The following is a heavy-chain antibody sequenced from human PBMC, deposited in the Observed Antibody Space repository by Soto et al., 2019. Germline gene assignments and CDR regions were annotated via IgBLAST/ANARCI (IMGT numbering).Heavy chain of an antibody. CDR3: AGGRGMGEYGTSSAWFAP. D-gene: IGHD6-6*01. CDR1: GGTFSSYA. J-gene: IGHJ5*02. Sequence: QVQLVQSGAEVKKPGSSVKVSCKASGGTFSSYAISWVRQAPGQGLEWMGGIIPIFGTANYAQKFQGRVTITADEPTSTAYRGGGSVKSGDTAVYSCAGGRGMGEYGTSSAWFAPWGQGPLVTVSS. CDR2: IIPIFGTA. V-gene: IGHV1-69*01.